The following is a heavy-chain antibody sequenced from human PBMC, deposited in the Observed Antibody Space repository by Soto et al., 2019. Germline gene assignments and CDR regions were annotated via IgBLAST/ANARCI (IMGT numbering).Heavy chain of an antibody. CDR2: ISAYNGNT. D-gene: IGHD3-3*01. CDR1: GYTFTSYG. V-gene: IGHV1-18*01. CDR3: ARAAVDFWSGPPGGMDV. Sequence: ASVKVSRKASGYTFTSYGISWVRQAPGQGLEWMGWISAYNGNTNYAQKLQGRATMTKDTSTSTAYMELRSLRSDDTAVYYCARAAVDFWSGPPGGMDVWGQGTTVTVSS. J-gene: IGHJ6*02.